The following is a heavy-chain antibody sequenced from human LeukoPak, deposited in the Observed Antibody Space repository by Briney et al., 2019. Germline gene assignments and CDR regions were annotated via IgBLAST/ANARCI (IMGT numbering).Heavy chain of an antibody. J-gene: IGHJ4*02. CDR1: GYTFTTYY. CDR3: ARGSSYINPPDY. D-gene: IGHD4-11*01. Sequence: GASVTVSCKASGYTFTTYYMHWVRQAPGQGLEWMGIVNPSGDNTTHAQKFQGRVTMTKDTSTSAVHMELSSLRSEGTAVYYCARGSSYINPPDYWGQGTLVTVSS. V-gene: IGHV1-46*01. CDR2: VNPSGDNT.